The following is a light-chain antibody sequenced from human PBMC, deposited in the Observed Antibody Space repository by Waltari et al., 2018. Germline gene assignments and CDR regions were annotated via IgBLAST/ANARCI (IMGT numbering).Light chain of an antibody. Sequence: DIVMTQSPDSLAVSLGERATINCKSSQSVLYSSNNKNYLAWYHQKPGQPPTRLICWASTRESVVPDRFSGGGSGTDFTLTISSLQAEDVAVYYCQQYYSTPRGTFGGGTKVEIK. CDR3: QQYYSTPRGT. J-gene: IGKJ4*01. CDR2: WAS. V-gene: IGKV4-1*01. CDR1: QSVLYSSNNKNY.